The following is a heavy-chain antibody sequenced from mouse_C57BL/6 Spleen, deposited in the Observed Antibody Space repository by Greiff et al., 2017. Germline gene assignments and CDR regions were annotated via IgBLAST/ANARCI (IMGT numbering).Heavy chain of an antibody. V-gene: IGHV1-61*01. Sequence: VQLQQPGAELVRPGSSVKLSCKASGYTFTSYWMDWVKQRPGQGLEWIGNIYPSDSETHYNQKFKDKATLTVDKSSSTAYMQLSSLTSEDSAVYYCARRGNYYSNYIYFDYWGQGTTLTVSS. J-gene: IGHJ2*01. CDR2: IYPSDSET. CDR1: GYTFTSYW. D-gene: IGHD2-5*01. CDR3: ARRGNYYSNYIYFDY.